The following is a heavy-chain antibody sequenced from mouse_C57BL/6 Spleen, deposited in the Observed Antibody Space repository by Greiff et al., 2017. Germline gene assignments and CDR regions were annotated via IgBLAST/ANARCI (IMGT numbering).Heavy chain of an antibody. Sequence: QVQLQQSDAELVKPGASVKISCKASGYTFTDHTMHWMKQRPEQGLEWIGYIYPKDGSTKYNEKFKGKATLTADKSSSTAYMPLHSLTSEDSAVXVCARAGYYGSSGYFDVWGTGTTVTVSS. J-gene: IGHJ1*03. CDR1: GYTFTDHT. D-gene: IGHD1-1*01. V-gene: IGHV1-78*01. CDR2: IYPKDGST. CDR3: ARAGYYGSSGYFDV.